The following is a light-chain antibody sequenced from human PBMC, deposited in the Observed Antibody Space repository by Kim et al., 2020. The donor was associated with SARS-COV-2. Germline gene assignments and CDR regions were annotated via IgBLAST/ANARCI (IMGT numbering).Light chain of an antibody. V-gene: IGLV3-19*01. CDR3: SSRDGGGNHWV. CDR2: GQH. Sequence: SSELTQDPAVSVALGQTVWITCKGDTLRDFYPMWYQKKAGQAPVLVIYGQHNRPSGIPDLFSVSKSGNTASLIITGAQVEDEAHYYCSSRDGGGNHWVFGGGPKVTFL. J-gene: IGLJ3*02. CDR1: TLRDFY.